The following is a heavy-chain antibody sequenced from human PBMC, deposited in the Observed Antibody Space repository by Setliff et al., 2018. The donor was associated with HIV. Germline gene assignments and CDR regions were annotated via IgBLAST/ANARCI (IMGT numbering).Heavy chain of an antibody. J-gene: IGHJ4*02. V-gene: IGHV1-2*06. CDR1: GYTFTGYY. Sequence: ASVKVSCKASGYTFTGYYMHWVRQAPGQGLEWMGRINPNSGGTNYAQKFQGRVTMTRDTSMSTIYMELSRLRSDDTAVYYCARSGYDVEDYFDYWGQGTLVTVSS. CDR2: INPNSGGT. D-gene: IGHD5-12*01. CDR3: ARSGYDVEDYFDY.